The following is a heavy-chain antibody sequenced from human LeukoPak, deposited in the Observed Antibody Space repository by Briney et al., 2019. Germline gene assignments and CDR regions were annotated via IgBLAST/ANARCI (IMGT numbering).Heavy chain of an antibody. D-gene: IGHD3-3*01. Sequence: TLSLTCTVSGGSISSGGYYWSWIRQPPGKGLEWIGYIYHSGSTYYNPSLKSRVTISVDRSKNQFSLKLSSVTAADTAVYYCARAMDGLRFLEWLPDALDIWGQGTMVTVSS. CDR3: ARAMDGLRFLEWLPDALDI. V-gene: IGHV4-30-2*01. CDR1: GGSISSGGYY. J-gene: IGHJ3*02. CDR2: IYHSGST.